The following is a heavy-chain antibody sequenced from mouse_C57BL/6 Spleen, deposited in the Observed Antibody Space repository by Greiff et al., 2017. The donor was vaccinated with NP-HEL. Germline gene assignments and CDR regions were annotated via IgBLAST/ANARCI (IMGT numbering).Heavy chain of an antibody. CDR2: IDPNSGGT. CDR3: ARIPTGEYYFDY. Sequence: VQLQQPGAELVKPGASVKLSCKSSVYPFTSYLLPLVHQMPGLVLELIGRIDPNSGGTKYNEKFKSKATLTVDKPSSTAYMQLSSLTSEDSAVYYCARIPTGEYYFDYWGQGTTLTVSS. CDR1: VYPFTSYL. J-gene: IGHJ2*01. D-gene: IGHD4-1*02. V-gene: IGHV1-72*01.